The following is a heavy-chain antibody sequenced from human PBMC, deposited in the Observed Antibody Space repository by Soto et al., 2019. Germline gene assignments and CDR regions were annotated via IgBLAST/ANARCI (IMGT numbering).Heavy chain of an antibody. Sequence: SETLSLTCAVSGGSISSGGYSWSWIRQPPGKGLEWIGYIYHSGSTYYNPSLKSRVTISVDRSKNQFSLKLSSVTAADTAVYYCARENDRETDYWGQRTLVTLS. V-gene: IGHV4-30-2*01. CDR3: ARENDRETDY. CDR1: GGSISSGGYS. D-gene: IGHD3-22*01. J-gene: IGHJ4*02. CDR2: IYHSGST.